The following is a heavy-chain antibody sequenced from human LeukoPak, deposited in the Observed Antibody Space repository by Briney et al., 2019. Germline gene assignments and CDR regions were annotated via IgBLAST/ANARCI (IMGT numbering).Heavy chain of an antibody. CDR3: AKHSSGYYPTQPTLDY. D-gene: IGHD3-22*01. J-gene: IGHJ4*02. CDR1: GGSISSGSYY. V-gene: IGHV4-61*02. CDR2: IYTSGRT. Sequence: PSQTLSLTCTVSGGSISSGSYYWSWIRQPAGKGLEWIGRIYTSGRTNYNPSLKSRVTISVDTSKNQFSLKLSSVTAADTAVYYCAKHSSGYYPTQPTLDYWGQGTLVTVSS.